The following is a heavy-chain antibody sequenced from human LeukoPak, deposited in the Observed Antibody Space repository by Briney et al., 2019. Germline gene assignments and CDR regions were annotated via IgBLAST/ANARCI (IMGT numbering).Heavy chain of an antibody. Sequence: GESLKISCHGSGYRFTSYWIGWVRQMPGKGLEWMGMIYPGDSDTRYSPSFQGHVTISADKSISTAYLQWNSLKASDTAMYYCARHISDCGGDCPFDYWGQGTLVTVSS. CDR2: IYPGDSDT. CDR3: ARHISDCGGDCPFDY. D-gene: IGHD2-21*02. J-gene: IGHJ4*02. CDR1: GYRFTSYW. V-gene: IGHV5-51*01.